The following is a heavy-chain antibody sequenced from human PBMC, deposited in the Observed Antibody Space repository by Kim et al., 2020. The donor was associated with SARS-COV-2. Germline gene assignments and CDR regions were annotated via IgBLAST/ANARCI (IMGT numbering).Heavy chain of an antibody. D-gene: IGHD2-15*01. V-gene: IGHV4-38-2*02. CDR2: IYHSGST. J-gene: IGHJ1*01. Sequence: SETLSLTCTVSGYSISSGYYWGWIRQPPGKGLEWIGSIYHSGSTYYNPSLKSRVTISVDTSKNQFSLKLSSVTAADTAVYYCARLGEYCSGGSCYYSEYFQHCGQGTLVTVSS. CDR3: ARLGEYCSGGSCYYSEYFQH. CDR1: GYSISSGYY.